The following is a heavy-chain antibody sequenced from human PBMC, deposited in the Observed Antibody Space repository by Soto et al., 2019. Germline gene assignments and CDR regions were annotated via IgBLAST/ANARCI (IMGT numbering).Heavy chain of an antibody. D-gene: IGHD3-10*01. CDR3: ARDITMVRGI. CDR2: INHSGST. Sequence: QVQLQQWGAGLLKPSETLSLTCAVYGGSFSGYYWSWIRQPPGKGLEWIGEINHSGSTNYNPSLKSRVTILVDTSKNQFSLKLSSVTAADTAVYYCARDITMVRGIWGQGTLVTVSS. CDR1: GGSFSGYY. J-gene: IGHJ4*02. V-gene: IGHV4-34*01.